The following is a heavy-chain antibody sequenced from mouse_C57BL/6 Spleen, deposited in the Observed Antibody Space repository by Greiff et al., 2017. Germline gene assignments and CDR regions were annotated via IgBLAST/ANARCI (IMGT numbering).Heavy chain of an antibody. Sequence: EVQLQQSGPELVKPGASVKISCKASGYTFTDYYMNWVKQSHGKSLEWIGDINPNNGGTSYNQKFKGKATLTVDKSSSTAYMELRSLTSEDSAVYYCARASTVVATPFAYWGQGTLVTVSA. CDR2: INPNNGGT. D-gene: IGHD1-1*01. CDR1: GYTFTDYY. CDR3: ARASTVVATPFAY. V-gene: IGHV1-26*01. J-gene: IGHJ3*01.